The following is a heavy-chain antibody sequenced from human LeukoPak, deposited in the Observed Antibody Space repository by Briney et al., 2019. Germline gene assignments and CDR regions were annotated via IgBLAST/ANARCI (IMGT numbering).Heavy chain of an antibody. CDR2: INSDGSST. J-gene: IGHJ4*02. CDR3: ARDYGSGRRYFDY. V-gene: IGHV3-74*01. CDR1: GFTFSTYW. Sequence: GGSLTLSCAASGFTFSTYWMHWVRQAPGKGLVWVSRINSDGSSTSYADSVKGRFTISRDNAKNTLYLQMNSLRAEDTAVYYCARDYGSGRRYFDYWGQGTLVTVSS. D-gene: IGHD3-10*01.